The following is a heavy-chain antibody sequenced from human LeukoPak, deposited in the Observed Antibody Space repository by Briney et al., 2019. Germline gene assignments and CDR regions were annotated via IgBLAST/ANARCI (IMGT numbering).Heavy chain of an antibody. CDR1: GGSISSYY. CDR2: IYYSGST. CDR3: ARIPLPVAGQILWYFDL. V-gene: IGHV4-59*08. J-gene: IGHJ2*01. D-gene: IGHD2-2*01. Sequence: SETPSLTCTVSGGSISSYYWSWIRQPLGKGLEWIGYIYYSGSTNYNPSLKSRVTTSVDTSKNHFSLNLNSVTAADTAVYYCARIPLPVAGQILWYFDLWGRGTLVSVSS.